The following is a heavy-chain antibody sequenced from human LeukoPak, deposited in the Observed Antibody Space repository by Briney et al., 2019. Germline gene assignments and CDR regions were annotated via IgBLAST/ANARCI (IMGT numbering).Heavy chain of an antibody. CDR1: LYTFPSYD. V-gene: IGHV1-8*01. CDR2: MMADSGNT. Sequence: ASVKDSFMASLYTFPSYDLHWVRPATGQGGEGVGWMMADSGNTGYAQKFQGRVTMTRKTSISTDYMELSRLRSQDTAVYYCAIWYYDILTGYFWFDTWGQGALVTVSS. CDR3: AIWYYDILTGYFWFDT. J-gene: IGHJ5*02. D-gene: IGHD3-9*01.